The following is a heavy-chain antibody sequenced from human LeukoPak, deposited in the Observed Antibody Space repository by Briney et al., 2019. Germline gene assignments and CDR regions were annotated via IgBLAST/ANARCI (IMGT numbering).Heavy chain of an antibody. CDR1: GGSISSGDYY. CDR3: ARDRRIAARLNYYFYYYMDV. J-gene: IGHJ6*03. CDR2: IYYSGST. D-gene: IGHD6-6*01. V-gene: IGHV4-30-4*08. Sequence: SETLSLTCTVSGGSISSGDYYWSWIRQPPGKGLEWIGYIYYSGSTYYNPSLKSRVTISLDTSKNQFSLRLSSVTAADTAVYYCARDRRIAARLNYYFYYYMDVWGKGTTVTVSS.